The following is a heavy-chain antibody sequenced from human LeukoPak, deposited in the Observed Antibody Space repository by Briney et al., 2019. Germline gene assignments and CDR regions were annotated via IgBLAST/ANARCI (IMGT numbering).Heavy chain of an antibody. CDR3: AISGSTDYYYYYMDV. J-gene: IGHJ6*03. CDR1: GFTFSTYD. Sequence: GGSLRLSCAASGFTFSTYDMHWVRQGPGKGLEWVSGIDTAGNTYYPDSVEGRFTISREDAKNSLYLQIKNLRAGDTAVYYCAISGSTDYYYYYMDVWGKGTTVTVSS. V-gene: IGHV3-13*01. CDR2: IDTAGNT. D-gene: IGHD5-12*01.